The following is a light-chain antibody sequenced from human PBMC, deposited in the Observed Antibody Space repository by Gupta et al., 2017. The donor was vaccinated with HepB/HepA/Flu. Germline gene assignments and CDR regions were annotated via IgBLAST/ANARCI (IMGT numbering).Light chain of an antibody. J-gene: IGKJ4*01. CDR2: DAS. CDR3: LTLKMAAFT. Sequence: FTQSPSFLAASVGDRVTITSRASQCISTHLAGYQQKQGKAPKRLSYDASNLQSGVPSRGSGSGSGTEFNLTIRSLQPEELATDVRLTLKMAAFTFGRGTRVEIK. CDR1: QCISTH. V-gene: IGKV1-9*01.